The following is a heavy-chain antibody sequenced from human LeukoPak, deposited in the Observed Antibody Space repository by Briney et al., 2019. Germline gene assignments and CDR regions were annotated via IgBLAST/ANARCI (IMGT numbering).Heavy chain of an antibody. J-gene: IGHJ4*02. D-gene: IGHD5-12*01. CDR3: AREGRVSGYDFDC. Sequence: GGSLRLSCAASGFTFSSYWMHWVRQAPGKGLVWVSRINSDGSSITYADSVKGRFTISRDNAKNTLFLQMNSLGVEDTAVYYCAREGRVSGYDFDCWGQGTLVTVSS. V-gene: IGHV3-74*03. CDR1: GFTFSSYW. CDR2: INSDGSSI.